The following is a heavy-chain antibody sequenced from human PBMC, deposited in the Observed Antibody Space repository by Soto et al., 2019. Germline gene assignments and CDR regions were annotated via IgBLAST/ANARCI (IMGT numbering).Heavy chain of an antibody. CDR2: IYYSGST. V-gene: IGHV4-31*03. J-gene: IGHJ5*02. Sequence: PSETLSLTCTVSGGSISSGGYYWSWIRQHPGKGLEWIGYIYYSGSTYYNPSLKSRVTISVDTSKNQFSLKLSSVTAADTAVYYCARDQRAYDYVWGSFREYNWFDPWGQGTLVTVSS. CDR3: ARDQRAYDYVWGSFREYNWFDP. CDR1: GGSISSGGYY. D-gene: IGHD3-16*01.